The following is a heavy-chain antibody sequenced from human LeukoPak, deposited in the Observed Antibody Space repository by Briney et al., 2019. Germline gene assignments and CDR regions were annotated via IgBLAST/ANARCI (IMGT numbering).Heavy chain of an antibody. CDR3: ARGTVCGSGGKCSGSWYYDY. Sequence: ASVKVSCKASGYTFTSNDINWVRQATGQGLEWMGWMNPNSGNTGYAQKFQGGVAMTRNTSISTAYMELSSLRSEDTAVYYCARGTVCGSGGKCSGSWYYDYWGQGTLVTVSS. J-gene: IGHJ4*02. D-gene: IGHD6-13*01. CDR2: MNPNSGNT. CDR1: GYTFTSND. V-gene: IGHV1-8*01.